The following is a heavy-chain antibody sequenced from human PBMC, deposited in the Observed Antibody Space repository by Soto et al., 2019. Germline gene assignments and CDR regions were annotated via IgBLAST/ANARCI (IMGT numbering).Heavy chain of an antibody. CDR1: GFTFSSYG. Sequence: QVQRVESGGGVVQPGRSLRLSCAASGFTFSSYGRHWVRQAPGKGLEWVAVISYDGSNKYYADSVKGRFTISRDNSKNTLYLQMNSLRAEDTAVYYCAKYGWQCLVDYWGQRTLVTVSS. V-gene: IGHV3-30*18. CDR2: ISYDGSNK. CDR3: AKYGWQCLVDY. D-gene: IGHD6-19*01. J-gene: IGHJ4*02.